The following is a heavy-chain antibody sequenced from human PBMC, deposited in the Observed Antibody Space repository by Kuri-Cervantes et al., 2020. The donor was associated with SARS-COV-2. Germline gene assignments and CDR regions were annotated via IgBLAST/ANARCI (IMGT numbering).Heavy chain of an antibody. Sequence: GGSLRLSCAASGFTLGTYSMNWVRQAPGKGLEWLSYITSSSSTVYYADSVKGRFSISRDNAKNSLYLQMNSLGAEDTAVYYCARGEHYARAKIGEDGLDIWGQGTMVTVSS. J-gene: IGHJ3*02. CDR2: ITSSSSTV. CDR1: GFTLGTYS. D-gene: IGHD2-2*01. V-gene: IGHV3-48*01. CDR3: ARGEHYARAKIGEDGLDI.